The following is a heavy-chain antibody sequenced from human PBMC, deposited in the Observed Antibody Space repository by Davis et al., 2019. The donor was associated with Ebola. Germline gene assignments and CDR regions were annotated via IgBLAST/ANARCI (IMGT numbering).Heavy chain of an antibody. CDR1: GFTFSSYA. J-gene: IGHJ4*02. CDR2: ISYDGSNK. D-gene: IGHD6-13*01. Sequence: GESLKISCAASGFTFSSYAMHWVRQAPGKGLEWVAVISYDGSNKYYADSVKGRFTISRDNSKNTLYLQMNSLRPDDMGLYYCVRDREAAAGWGLDHWGRGTLVTVSS. CDR3: VRDREAAAGWGLDH. V-gene: IGHV3-30-3*01.